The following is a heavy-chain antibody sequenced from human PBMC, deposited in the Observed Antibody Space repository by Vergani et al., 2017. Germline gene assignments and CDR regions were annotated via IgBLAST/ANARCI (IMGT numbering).Heavy chain of an antibody. Sequence: EVQLVESGGCLVQPGGSLRLSCAASGFTFSSYSMNWVRQAPGKGLEWVSYISSSSSTIYYADSVKGRFTISRDNAKNSLYLQMNSLRDEDTAVYYCAGRGLRYFDWFDYYYMDVWGKGTTVTVSS. CDR2: ISSSSSTI. D-gene: IGHD3-9*01. V-gene: IGHV3-48*02. CDR3: AGRGLRYFDWFDYYYMDV. J-gene: IGHJ6*03. CDR1: GFTFSSYS.